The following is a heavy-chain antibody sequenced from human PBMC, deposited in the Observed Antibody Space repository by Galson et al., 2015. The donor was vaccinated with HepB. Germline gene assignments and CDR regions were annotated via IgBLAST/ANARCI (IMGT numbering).Heavy chain of an antibody. CDR1: GFTLSSDW. J-gene: IGHJ6*03. V-gene: IGHV3-74*01. D-gene: IGHD2-15*01. CDR3: ARDPVRGIVVVVAATDMDV. Sequence: SLRHSCAASGFTLSSDWKHWVRRAPGKGLVWLSRINSDGSSTSYADSVKGRFTISRDNAKNTLYLQMNSLRAEDTAVYYCARDPVRGIVVVVAATDMDVWGKGTTVTVSS. CDR2: INSDGSST.